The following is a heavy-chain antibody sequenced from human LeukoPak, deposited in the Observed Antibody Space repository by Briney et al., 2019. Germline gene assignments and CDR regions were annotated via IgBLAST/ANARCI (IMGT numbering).Heavy chain of an antibody. J-gene: IGHJ4*02. V-gene: IGHV3-30-3*01. CDR2: ISYDGSNK. D-gene: IGHD3-22*01. CDR1: GFTFSSYA. CDR3: AKDVKYYYDSSGYHYLDY. Sequence: GGSLRLSCAASGFTFSSYAMHWVRQAPGKGLEWVAVISYDGSNKYYADSVKGRFTISRDNSKNTLYLQMNSLRAEDTAVYYCAKDVKYYYDSSGYHYLDYWGQGTLVTVSS.